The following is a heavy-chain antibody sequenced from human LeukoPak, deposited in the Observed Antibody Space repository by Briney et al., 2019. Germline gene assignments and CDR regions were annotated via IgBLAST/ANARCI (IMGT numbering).Heavy chain of an antibody. CDR2: IAYDGSFK. CDR1: GFTFSNDA. Sequence: GGSLRLSCAASGFTFSNDAMHWVRQAPGKGLEWVAVIAYDGSFKHYTDFVKGRFTISRDNSKNTLFLQMNSLRVEDSAVYYCARDYYGDYGHDYWGQGTLVTVSS. D-gene: IGHD4-17*01. CDR3: ARDYYGDYGHDY. J-gene: IGHJ4*02. V-gene: IGHV3-30*04.